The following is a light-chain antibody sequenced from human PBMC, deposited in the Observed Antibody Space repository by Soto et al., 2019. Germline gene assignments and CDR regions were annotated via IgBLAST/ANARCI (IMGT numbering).Light chain of an antibody. Sequence: DIQVTQSPSSVSASVGDRVTITCRASQGLVNWLAWYQQKPGKDPKLLIYAASSFQSGVPSRFSGSGSGTDFTLTISSLQPEDFATYSCQQTSSFPLTFGGGTKVEIK. V-gene: IGKV1-12*01. J-gene: IGKJ4*01. CDR3: QQTSSFPLT. CDR2: AAS. CDR1: QGLVNW.